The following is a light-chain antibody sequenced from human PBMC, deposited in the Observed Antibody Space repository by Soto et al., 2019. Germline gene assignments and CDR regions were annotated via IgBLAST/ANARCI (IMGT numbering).Light chain of an antibody. CDR2: DVS. CDR1: NSDVGGYNY. V-gene: IGLV2-14*01. CDR3: SSYTRSSTRCV. Sequence: QSVLAQPASVSGSPGQSITISCTGTNSDVGGYNYVSWYQQHPGKAPKLMIYDVSNRPSGVSNRFSGSKSGNTASLTISGLQAEDEADYYCSSYTRSSTRCVFGTGTKVTVL. J-gene: IGLJ1*01.